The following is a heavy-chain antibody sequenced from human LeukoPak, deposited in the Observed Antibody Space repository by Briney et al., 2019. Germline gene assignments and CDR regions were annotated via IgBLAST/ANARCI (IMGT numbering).Heavy chain of an antibody. Sequence: ETPSLTCAVSGYSLSSGYYWGWIRQTPGKGLEWIGSIYWSGSTYYNPSLKSRVTISVDTSKNPLSLKLNSVRAADTALYYCARDALTSTGGWFDPWGQGTLVTVSS. CDR3: ARDALTSTGGWFDP. CDR2: IYWSGST. D-gene: IGHD1-26*01. J-gene: IGHJ5*02. V-gene: IGHV4-38-2*02. CDR1: GYSLSSGYY.